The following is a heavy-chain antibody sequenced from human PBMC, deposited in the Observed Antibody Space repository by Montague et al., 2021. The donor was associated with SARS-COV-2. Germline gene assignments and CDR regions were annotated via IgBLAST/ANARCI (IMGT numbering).Heavy chain of an antibody. CDR3: ANFRRTQLLFGTLYYGRDV. D-gene: IGHD2-2*01. J-gene: IGHJ6*02. V-gene: IGHV4-59*01. CDR2: ICYREKT. CDR1: GSWNSGAD. Sequence: SETLSLTCTRLGSWNSGADRKSTRLNPSHRKQWYGFICYREKTNYNPSLKSRVTISLDTSKNHFNLRLSSVTAADTAVYYCANFRRTQLLFGTLYYGRDVWGQGTTVTVSS.